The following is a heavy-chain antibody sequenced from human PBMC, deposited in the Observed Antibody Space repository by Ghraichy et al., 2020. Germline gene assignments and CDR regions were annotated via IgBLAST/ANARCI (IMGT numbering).Heavy chain of an antibody. CDR3: ATRVSLPQTARHRDAKTFFGFDY. D-gene: IGHD3-16*02. Sequence: ASVKVSRKVSGYTLTELSMHWVRQAPGKGLEWMGGFDPEDGETIYAQKFQGRVTMTEDTSTDTAYMELSSLRSEDTAVYYCATRVSLPQTARHRDAKTFFGFDYWGQGTLVTVSS. CDR2: FDPEDGET. V-gene: IGHV1-24*01. J-gene: IGHJ4*02. CDR1: GYTLTELS.